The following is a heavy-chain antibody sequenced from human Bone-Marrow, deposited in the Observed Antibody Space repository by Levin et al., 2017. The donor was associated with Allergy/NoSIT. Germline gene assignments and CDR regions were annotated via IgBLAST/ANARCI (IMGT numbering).Heavy chain of an antibody. CDR1: GFTVSNNY. CDR3: AGGPRRSY. D-gene: IGHD3-16*01. CDR2: IYSDGTI. V-gene: IGHV3-53*01. Sequence: GASVKVSCAVSGFTVSNNYMSWVRQAPGKGLEWVSLIYSDGTIDYADSVKGRFTISRDNSKNTLSLQMNSLRADDTALYYCAGGPRRSYWGQGTLVTVSS. J-gene: IGHJ4*02.